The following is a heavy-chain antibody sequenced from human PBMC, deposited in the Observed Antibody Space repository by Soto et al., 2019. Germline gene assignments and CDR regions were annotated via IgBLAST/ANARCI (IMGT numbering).Heavy chain of an antibody. CDR1: GYIFTLYW. V-gene: IGHV5-51*01. Sequence: PGESLKISCKASGYIFTLYWIGWVRQMPGKDLEWMGIIYPGDSDTRYSPSFQGQVTISADKSISTASLQWSSLKASDTAVYYCARQSPTPGYYYFSYGMDVWGQGTTVTVSS. CDR2: IYPGDSDT. CDR3: ARQSPTPGYYYFSYGMDV. J-gene: IGHJ6*02. D-gene: IGHD4-17*01.